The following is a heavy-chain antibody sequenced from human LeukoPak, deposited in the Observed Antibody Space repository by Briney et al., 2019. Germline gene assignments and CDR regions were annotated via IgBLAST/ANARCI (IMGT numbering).Heavy chain of an antibody. CDR2: IDHSGSI. D-gene: IGHD1-14*01. CDR3: ARRLDNQDFDS. J-gene: IGHJ4*02. CDR1: GGSFSGYY. V-gene: IGHV4-34*01. Sequence: SETLSLTCAVYGGSFSGYYWSWIRQSPGMGLEWIGEIDHSGSIKYNPSLKSRVTLSVDTSKNQSSLNLDTVIAADTAVYYCARRLDNQDFDSWGQGTLVTVSS.